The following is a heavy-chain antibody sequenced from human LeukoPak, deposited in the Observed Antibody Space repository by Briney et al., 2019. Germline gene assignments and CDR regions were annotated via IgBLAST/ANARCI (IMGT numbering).Heavy chain of an antibody. V-gene: IGHV3-13*01. J-gene: IGHJ2*01. CDR3: ARDFKAGDGHWSFDL. D-gene: IGHD4-17*01. CDR2: IGTAGET. CDR1: GFTVSRYD. Sequence: GGSLRLSCAAFGFTVSRYDMHWVRQATGKGLEWVSGIGTAGETYYPGSVKGRFTISRQNAKNSLYLQMNSLKVGDTAVYYCARDFKAGDGHWSFDLWGRGTLVTVSS.